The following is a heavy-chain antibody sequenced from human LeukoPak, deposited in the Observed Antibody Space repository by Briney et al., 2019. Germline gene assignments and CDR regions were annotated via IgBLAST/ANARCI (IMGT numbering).Heavy chain of an antibody. CDR1: EFTFSNYA. Sequence: PGGSLRLSCAASEFTFSNYAMNWVRQAPGKGLEWVSGISGSGGSTYYADSVKGRFTTSRDNSKNTLYLQMNSLRAEDTAVYYCAKEGSAHYDILTGPLCWGQGTLVTVSS. J-gene: IGHJ4*02. CDR3: AKEGSAHYDILTGPLC. D-gene: IGHD3-9*01. CDR2: ISGSGGST. V-gene: IGHV3-23*01.